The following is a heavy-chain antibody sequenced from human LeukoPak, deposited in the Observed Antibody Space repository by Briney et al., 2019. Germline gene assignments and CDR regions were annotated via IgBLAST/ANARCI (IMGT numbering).Heavy chain of an antibody. CDR2: IYYSGST. CDR1: GGSFSGYY. CDR3: AREVHCGGDCYSGWFDP. J-gene: IGHJ5*02. Sequence: SETLSLTCAVYGGSFSGYYWSWIRQPPGKGLEWIGYIYYSGSTFYNPSLKSRLTISVDTSKNQFSLNLSSVTAADTAVYYCAREVHCGGDCYSGWFDPWGQGTLVTVSS. V-gene: IGHV4-34*09. D-gene: IGHD2-21*02.